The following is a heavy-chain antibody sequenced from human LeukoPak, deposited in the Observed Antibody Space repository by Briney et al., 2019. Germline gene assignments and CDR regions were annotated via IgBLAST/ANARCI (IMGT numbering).Heavy chain of an antibody. D-gene: IGHD4-17*01. CDR1: GFTFSRYG. V-gene: IGHV3-33*01. CDR2: IWFDGSKR. J-gene: IGHJ4*02. Sequence: GGSLRLSCVASGFTFSRYGMHWIRQAPGKGLAGVAVIWFDGSKRYYADSVKGRFTISRDDSKNTLYLQMNSLRVEDTGIYYCARDPGVTTFYFDYWGQGALVTVSS. CDR3: ARDPGVTTFYFDY.